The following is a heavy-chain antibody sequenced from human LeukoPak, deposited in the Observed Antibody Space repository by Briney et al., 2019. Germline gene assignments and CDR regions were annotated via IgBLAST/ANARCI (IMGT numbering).Heavy chain of an antibody. CDR2: ISSSSSYI. CDR1: GFSFSSYS. CDR3: ARFDSSGFYY. J-gene: IGHJ4*02. V-gene: IGHV3-21*01. D-gene: IGHD3-22*01. Sequence: GGSLRLSCAASGFSFSSYSMTWVRQAPGKGLEWASYISSSSSYIYNADSVKGRFTISRDNAKNSPYLQMDSLRAEDTAVYYCARFDSSGFYYWGQGTLVTVSS.